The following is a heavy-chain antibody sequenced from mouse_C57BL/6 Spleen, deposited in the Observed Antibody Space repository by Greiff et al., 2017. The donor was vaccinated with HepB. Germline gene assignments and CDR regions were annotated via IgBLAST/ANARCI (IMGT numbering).Heavy chain of an antibody. CDR2: IYPGDGDT. V-gene: IGHV1-82*01. D-gene: IGHD1-1*01. J-gene: IGHJ2*01. CDR1: GYAFSSSW. CDR3: ERVYYYGSSYGRGFGY. Sequence: QVQLQQSGPELVKPGASVKISCKASGYAFSSSWMNWVKQRPGKGLEWIGRIYPGDGDTNYNGKFKGKATLTADKSSSTAYMQLSSLTSEDSAVYFCERVYYYGSSYGRGFGYRGQGTTLTVSS.